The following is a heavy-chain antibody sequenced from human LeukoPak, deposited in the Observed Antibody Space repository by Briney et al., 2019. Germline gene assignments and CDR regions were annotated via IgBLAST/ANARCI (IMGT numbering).Heavy chain of an antibody. CDR1: GYTFTSYD. CDR2: MNPNSGNT. D-gene: IGHD6-13*01. CDR3: ARVLGHSRSWSGIRYFDY. Sequence: ASVKVSCKASGYTFTSYDINWVRQATGQGLEWMGWMNPNSGNTGYAQKFQGRVTMTRNTSISTAYMELSSLRSEDTAVYYCARVLGHSRSWSGIRYFDYWGQGTLVTVSS. V-gene: IGHV1-8*02. J-gene: IGHJ4*02.